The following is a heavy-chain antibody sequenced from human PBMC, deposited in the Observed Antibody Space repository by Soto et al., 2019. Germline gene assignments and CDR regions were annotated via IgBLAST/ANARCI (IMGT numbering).Heavy chain of an antibody. D-gene: IGHD2-15*01. V-gene: IGHV3-23*01. Sequence: PGGSLRLSCAASGFTFSSYAMSWVRQAPGKGLEWVSAISGSGGSTYYADSVKGRFTISRDNSKNTLYLQMNSLRAEDTAVYYCANLPTPMVAATLGDFDYWGRGTLVTVSS. CDR3: ANLPTPMVAATLGDFDY. CDR2: ISGSGGST. CDR1: GFTFSSYA. J-gene: IGHJ4*02.